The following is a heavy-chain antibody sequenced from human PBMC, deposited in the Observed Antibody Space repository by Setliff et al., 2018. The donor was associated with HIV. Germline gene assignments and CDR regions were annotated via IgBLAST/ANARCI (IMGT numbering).Heavy chain of an antibody. CDR3: ARYKCINFTCVGFDI. CDR1: RDSINGHW. Sequence: KTSETLSLTCTVSRDSINGHWWSWIRQPPGKGLEWTGSIHYSGITHYNPSLKSRLTMPVDTSKNQVSLKLTSVAAADTAVYYCARYKCINFTCVGFDIWGQGTVVTVSS. D-gene: IGHD2-8*01. J-gene: IGHJ3*02. CDR2: IHYSGIT. V-gene: IGHV4-59*11.